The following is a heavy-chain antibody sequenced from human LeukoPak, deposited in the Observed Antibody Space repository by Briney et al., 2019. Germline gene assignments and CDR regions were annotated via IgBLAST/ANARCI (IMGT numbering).Heavy chain of an antibody. J-gene: IGHJ4*02. CDR2: INPNSGGT. CDR1: GYTFTGYY. V-gene: IGHV1-2*02. Sequence: ASVKVSCKASGYTFTGYYMHWVRQAPGQGLEWMGWINPNSGGTNYAQKFQGRVTMTRDTSISTAYMKLSRLRSDDTAVYYCARPIAVAGPLDYWGQGTLVTVSS. D-gene: IGHD6-19*01. CDR3: ARPIAVAGPLDY.